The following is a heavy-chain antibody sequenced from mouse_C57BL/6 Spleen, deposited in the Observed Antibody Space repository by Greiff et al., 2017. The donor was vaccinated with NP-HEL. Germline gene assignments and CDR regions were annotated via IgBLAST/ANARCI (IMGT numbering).Heavy chain of an antibody. V-gene: IGHV5-16*01. CDR1: GFTFSDYY. Sequence: DVKLVESEGGLVQPGSSMKLSCTASGFTFSDYYMAWVRQVPEKGLEWVANINYDGSSTYYLDSLKSRFIISRDNAKNILYLQMSSLKSEDTATYYCARDRRGSFAYWGQGTLVTVSA. J-gene: IGHJ3*01. CDR2: INYDGSST. CDR3: ARDRRGSFAY.